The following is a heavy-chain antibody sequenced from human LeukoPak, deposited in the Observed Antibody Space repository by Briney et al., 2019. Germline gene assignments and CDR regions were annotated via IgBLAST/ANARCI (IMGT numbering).Heavy chain of an antibody. CDR2: VYYDGTS. Sequence: SETLSLTCTVPGGSVNSHSYYWGWIRQPPGKGLEWIGSVYYDGTSYSNPPLKSRVGVFVDTTRDQFSLDLSFVTAADTALYYCVRHISTNTGYFDSCGQGILVSVSS. D-gene: IGHD5-24*01. CDR1: GGSVNSHSYY. CDR3: VRHISTNTGYFDS. V-gene: IGHV4-39*01. J-gene: IGHJ4*02.